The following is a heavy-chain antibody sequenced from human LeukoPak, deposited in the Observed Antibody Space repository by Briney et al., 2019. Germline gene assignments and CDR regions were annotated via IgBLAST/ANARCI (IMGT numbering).Heavy chain of an antibody. V-gene: IGHV3-73*01. Sequence: PGGSLRLSCAASGFTFSGSAMHWVRQASGKGLEWVGRIRSKANTYATAYAASVKGRFTISRDDSKNTAYLQLNSLKTEDTAVYYCNAAVGTDFYDYGMDVWGQGTTVTVSS. CDR1: GFTFSGSA. CDR3: NAAVGTDFYDYGMDV. D-gene: IGHD6-13*01. J-gene: IGHJ6*02. CDR2: IRSKANTYAT.